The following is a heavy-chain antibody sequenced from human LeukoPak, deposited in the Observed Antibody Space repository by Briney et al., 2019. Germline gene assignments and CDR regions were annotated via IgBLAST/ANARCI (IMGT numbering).Heavy chain of an antibody. CDR2: IYTSGST. D-gene: IGHD2-21*02. CDR3: ARDTALWTFDI. J-gene: IGHJ3*02. CDR1: GGSISSYY. Sequence: PSETLSLTCTVSGGSISSYYWSWIRQPAGKGLEWIGRIYTSGSTNYNPSLKSRVTMSVDTSKNQFSLKLNSVTAADTAMYYCARDTALWTFDIWGQGTMVTVSS. V-gene: IGHV4-4*07.